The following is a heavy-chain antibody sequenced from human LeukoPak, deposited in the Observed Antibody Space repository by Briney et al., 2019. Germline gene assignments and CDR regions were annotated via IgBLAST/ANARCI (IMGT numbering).Heavy chain of an antibody. CDR1: GVIISSYA. V-gene: IGHV3-23*01. J-gene: IGHJ5*02. D-gene: IGHD2/OR15-2a*01. CDR2: INGRGDNT. CDR3: AKEPVSPGFNWFDP. Sequence: GGSLRLSCAASGVIISSYAMSWVRQAPGKGLEWVSAINGRGDNTYYADFVKGRFTISRDNSKSTVYLQMNSLRTEDTAVYYCAKEPVSPGFNWFDPWGQGTLATVSS.